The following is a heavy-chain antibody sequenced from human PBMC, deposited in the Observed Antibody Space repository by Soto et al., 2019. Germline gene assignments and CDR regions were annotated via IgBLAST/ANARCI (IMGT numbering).Heavy chain of an antibody. CDR1: GITFIADA. V-gene: IGHV3-23*01. CDR3: ATDSQNTLYFYYGMDV. D-gene: IGHD2-15*01. Sequence: GGSLRLSCAASGITFIADAMSWVRQAPGKGLEWVSAISGSGATTYYADSVKGRFTISRDKSKNTLYLQMSSLRAEDTAVYYCATDSQNTLYFYYGMDVWGQGTTVTVSS. CDR2: ISGSGATT. J-gene: IGHJ6*02.